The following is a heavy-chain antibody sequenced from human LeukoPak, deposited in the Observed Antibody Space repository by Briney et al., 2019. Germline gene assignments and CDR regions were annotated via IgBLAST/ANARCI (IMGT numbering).Heavy chain of an antibody. Sequence: PSETLSLTCTVSGGSISSYYWSWIRQPPGKGLEWIAYIYYSGSTNYNPSLKSRVTISVDTSKNQFSLKMSSVTAADTAVYYCARTTRYYDGSGCFDFWGQGTLVTVSS. D-gene: IGHD3-22*01. CDR2: IYYSGST. J-gene: IGHJ4*02. CDR1: GGSISSYY. CDR3: ARTTRYYDGSGCFDF. V-gene: IGHV4-59*08.